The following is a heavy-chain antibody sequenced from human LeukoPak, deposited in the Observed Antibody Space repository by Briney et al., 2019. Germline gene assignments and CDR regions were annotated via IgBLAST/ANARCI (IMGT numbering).Heavy chain of an antibody. V-gene: IGHV3-23*01. J-gene: IGHJ3*02. D-gene: IGHD3-22*01. CDR1: GLTFSSYA. CDR2: ISGSGGST. Sequence: GGSLRLSCAASGLTFSSYAMSWVRQAPGKGLEWVSAISGSGGSTYYADSVKGRFTISRDNSKNTLYLQMNSLRAEDTAVYYCAEQYYYDSSGYSGAFDIWGQGTMVTVSS. CDR3: AEQYYYDSSGYSGAFDI.